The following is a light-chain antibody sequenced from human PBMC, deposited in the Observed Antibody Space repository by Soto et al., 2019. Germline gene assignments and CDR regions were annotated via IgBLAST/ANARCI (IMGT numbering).Light chain of an antibody. J-gene: IGKJ2*01. V-gene: IGKV1-5*01. CDR3: QQYDTYPYT. CDR1: QSVRSW. CDR2: DAS. Sequence: DIQMTQSPSTLSASVGDRVTITCRASQSVRSWLAWYQQKPGQAPKLLIYDASSLQSGVPSRFSGSGSGTGFTLTISSLQPDDFASYYCQQYDTYPYTFGQGTKVDIK.